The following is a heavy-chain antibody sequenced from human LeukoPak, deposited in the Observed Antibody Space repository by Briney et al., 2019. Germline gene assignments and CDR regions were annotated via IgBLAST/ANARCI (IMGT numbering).Heavy chain of an antibody. J-gene: IGHJ4*02. Sequence: SETLSLTCTVSGGSISSGGFYWTWVRQPPGKGLEWIGYIYNSGRTYYNPSLKSRVTISGDTSKNQFSLTLSSVTAADTAVYYCARDRHVYSYSDQWGQGTLVTVSS. CDR3: ARDRHVYSYSDQ. D-gene: IGHD5-24*01. V-gene: IGHV4-31*03. CDR1: GGSISSGGFY. CDR2: IYNSGRT.